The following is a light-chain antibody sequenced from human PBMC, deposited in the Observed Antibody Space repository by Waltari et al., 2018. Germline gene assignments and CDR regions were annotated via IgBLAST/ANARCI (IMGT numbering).Light chain of an antibody. V-gene: IGKV1-9*01. Sequence: IQLTQSPSPLPASVGNRATITCRASQGINNYLAWYQQKPGEAPKPLIYFASTLERGVPSRFSGSGSGTDFTLTISSLQPEDFAAYYCQQLYGYPFTFGGGTKVEIK. J-gene: IGKJ4*01. CDR1: QGINNY. CDR3: QQLYGYPFT. CDR2: FAS.